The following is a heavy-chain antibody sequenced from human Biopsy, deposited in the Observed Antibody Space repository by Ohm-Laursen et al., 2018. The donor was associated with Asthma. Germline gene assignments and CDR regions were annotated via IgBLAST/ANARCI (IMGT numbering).Heavy chain of an antibody. V-gene: IGHV3-30*03. CDR2: ISDDGSNK. J-gene: IGHJ4*02. Sequence: SLRLSCSASGFTFSSYGMHWVRQAPGKGLEWVAAISDDGSNKYYADSVKGRFTISRDNSKNTLYLQMNSLRAEDTAVYYCARDFRATTHLGELSEGFDYWGQGTLVTVSS. CDR3: ARDFRATTHLGELSEGFDY. CDR1: GFTFSSYG. D-gene: IGHD3-16*02.